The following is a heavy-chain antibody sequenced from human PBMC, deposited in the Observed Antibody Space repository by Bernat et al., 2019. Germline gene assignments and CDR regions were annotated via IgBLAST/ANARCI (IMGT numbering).Heavy chain of an antibody. CDR3: ARDRLLVDY. CDR1: GFTFSSYS. V-gene: IGHV3-48*01. CDR2: ISSSSSTI. Sequence: EVQLVESGGGLVQPGGSLRLSCAASGFTFSSYSMNWVRQAPGKGLEWVSCISSSSSTIYYADSVKGRFAISRDNAKNSLYLQMNSLRAEDTAVYYCARDRLLVDYWGQGTLVTVSS. J-gene: IGHJ4*02. D-gene: IGHD2-15*01.